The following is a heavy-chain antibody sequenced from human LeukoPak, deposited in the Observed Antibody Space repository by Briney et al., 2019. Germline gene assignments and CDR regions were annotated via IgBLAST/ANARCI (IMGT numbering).Heavy chain of an antibody. CDR1: GYTFTSYY. CDR2: IIPILGIA. CDR3: ASRYQLLSQYYYGMDV. Sequence: GASVKVSCKASGYTFTSYYMHWVRQAPGQGLEWMGRIIPILGIANYAQKFQGRVTITADKSTSTAHMELSSLRSEDTAVYYCASRYQLLSQYYYGMDVWGQGTTVTVSS. V-gene: IGHV1-69*02. J-gene: IGHJ6*02. D-gene: IGHD2-2*01.